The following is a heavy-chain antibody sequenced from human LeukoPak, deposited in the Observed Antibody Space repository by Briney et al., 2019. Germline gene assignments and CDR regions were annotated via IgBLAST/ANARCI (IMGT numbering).Heavy chain of an antibody. V-gene: IGHV4-59*12. CDR2: IYYSGST. Sequence: SETLSLTCTVSGGSISSYYWSWIRQPPGKGLEWIGYIYYSGSTNYNPSLKSRVTISVDTSKNQFSLKLSSVTAAYTAVYYCARDSNFWSGYYNNYFDYWGQGTLVTVSS. D-gene: IGHD3-3*01. CDR1: GGSISSYY. CDR3: ARDSNFWSGYYNNYFDY. J-gene: IGHJ4*02.